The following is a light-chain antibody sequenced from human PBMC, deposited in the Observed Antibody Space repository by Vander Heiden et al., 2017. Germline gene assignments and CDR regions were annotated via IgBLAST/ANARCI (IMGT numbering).Light chain of an antibody. Sequence: PCARSASSGDRVTLSGRASQGVSSCFDSYHQKTRKIPKLLIYDAAPMESGVPTRCSGSGCATDVTITISSLQPADVAADYCRQYKGGPPTFGHGTKLEIK. CDR1: QGVSSC. J-gene: IGKJ2*01. CDR2: DAA. CDR3: RQYKGGPPT. V-gene: IGKV1-27*01.